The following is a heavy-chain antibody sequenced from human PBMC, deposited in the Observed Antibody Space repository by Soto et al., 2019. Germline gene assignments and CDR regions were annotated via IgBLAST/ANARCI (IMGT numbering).Heavy chain of an antibody. D-gene: IGHD2-2*01. Sequence: ASVKVSCKASGYSFTSYGINCVRQAPGQGLEWMGWISAYNGYTNYAQNFQGRVTMTTDTSTSTAYMEVRSLRFDDTAVYYCARDRRWGCSSTSCYPIDCWGQGTLVTVSS. CDR3: ARDRRWGCSSTSCYPIDC. V-gene: IGHV1-18*01. J-gene: IGHJ4*02. CDR2: ISAYNGYT. CDR1: GYSFTSYG.